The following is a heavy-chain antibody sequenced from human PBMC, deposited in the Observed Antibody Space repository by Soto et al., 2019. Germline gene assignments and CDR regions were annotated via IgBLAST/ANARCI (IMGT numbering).Heavy chain of an antibody. J-gene: IGHJ5*02. Sequence: GASLKVSCKASGYTFTSYGISWVRQAPGQGLEWMGWISAYNGNTNYAQELQGRVTMTTDTSTSTAYMELRSLRSDDTAVYYCARVEEGWGDWFDPWGQGTLVTVSS. CDR3: ARVEEGWGDWFDP. D-gene: IGHD3-10*01. CDR2: ISAYNGNT. V-gene: IGHV1-18*01. CDR1: GYTFTSYG.